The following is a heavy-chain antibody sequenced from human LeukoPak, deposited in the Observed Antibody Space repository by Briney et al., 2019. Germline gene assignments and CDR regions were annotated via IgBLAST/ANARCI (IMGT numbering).Heavy chain of an antibody. D-gene: IGHD4-17*01. Sequence: PGGSLRLSCAGSGFTFSSYSMNWVRQAPGKGLEWISYISSSASTMYYADSVKGRFTISRDNAKNSLYLQLTSLRDEDAAVYYCARDRYGGYAHEYWGQGTLVTVSS. CDR3: ARDRYGGYAHEY. V-gene: IGHV3-48*02. J-gene: IGHJ4*02. CDR1: GFTFSSYS. CDR2: ISSSASTM.